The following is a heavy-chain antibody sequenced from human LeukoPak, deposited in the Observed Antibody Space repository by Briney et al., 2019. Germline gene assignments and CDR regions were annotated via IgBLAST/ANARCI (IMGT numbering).Heavy chain of an antibody. D-gene: IGHD6-19*01. Sequence: PSETLSLTCTVSGGSISSYYWSWIRQPPGKGLEWIGYIYYSGSTNYNPSLKSRVTISVDTSRNQFSLKLSSVTAADTAVYYCVRDGGYSSGWYGFGVPNYYGMDVWGKGTTVTVSS. CDR2: IYYSGST. CDR1: GGSISSYY. V-gene: IGHV4-59*01. J-gene: IGHJ6*04. CDR3: VRDGGYSSGWYGFGVPNYYGMDV.